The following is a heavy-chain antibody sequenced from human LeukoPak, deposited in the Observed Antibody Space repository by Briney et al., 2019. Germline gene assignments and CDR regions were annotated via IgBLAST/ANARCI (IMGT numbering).Heavy chain of an antibody. J-gene: IGHJ6*02. V-gene: IGHV3-9*01. CDR1: GFTVDGHA. Sequence: PGRSLRLSCAVSGFTVDGHAMHWARHAPGKGLEWVAGISGNSGIIAYADSVKGRLTIARDNAKNSLYLQMNSLRPEDTAMYYCIKDKGPMVRGDGMDVWGQGTAVTASS. CDR2: ISGNSGII. CDR3: IKDKGPMVRGDGMDV. D-gene: IGHD3-10*01.